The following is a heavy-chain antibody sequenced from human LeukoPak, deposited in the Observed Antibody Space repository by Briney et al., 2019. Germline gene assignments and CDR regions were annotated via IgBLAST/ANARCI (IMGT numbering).Heavy chain of an antibody. J-gene: IGHJ4*02. V-gene: IGHV3-48*01. Sequence: SGGSLRLSCAASGFTFSNYAMSWVRQAPGKGLEWLSYIGGGNIWYADSVKGRFTISRDNAKNSLYLQMNSLRAEDTALYYCARDVSWSFDYWGQGALVTVSS. D-gene: IGHD3-3*01. CDR2: IGGGNI. CDR3: ARDVSWSFDY. CDR1: GFTFSNYA.